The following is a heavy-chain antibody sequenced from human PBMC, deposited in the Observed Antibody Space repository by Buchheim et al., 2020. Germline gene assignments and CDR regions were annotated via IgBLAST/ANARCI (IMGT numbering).Heavy chain of an antibody. Sequence: EVQLVESGGGLVQPGGSLRLSCAASGFTFSSYEMNWVRQAPGKGLEWVSYISSSGTTIYYADSLKGRLTISRDKAKKALYLQMNSLRAEDTAVYYCARGTGWLQKMVLDYWGQGTL. CDR2: ISSSGTTI. V-gene: IGHV3-48*03. CDR3: ARGTGWLQKMVLDY. J-gene: IGHJ4*02. CDR1: GFTFSSYE. D-gene: IGHD5-24*01.